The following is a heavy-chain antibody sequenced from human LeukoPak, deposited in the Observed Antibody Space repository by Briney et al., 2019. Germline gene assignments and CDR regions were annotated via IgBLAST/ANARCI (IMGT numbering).Heavy chain of an antibody. J-gene: IGHJ4*02. Sequence: ETLSLTCTVSGGSISSSSYYWGWIRQPPGRGLEWVSFINIHDDAFYADSVKGRFTVSRDNSKNILYLQMNSLRAEDTAVYYCARGLVYYNTTGSYLAERPYFDSWGQGTLVTVSS. CDR1: GGSISSSSYY. CDR3: ARGLVYYNTTGSYLAERPYFDS. D-gene: IGHD1-1*01. V-gene: IGHV3-53*01. CDR2: INIHDDA.